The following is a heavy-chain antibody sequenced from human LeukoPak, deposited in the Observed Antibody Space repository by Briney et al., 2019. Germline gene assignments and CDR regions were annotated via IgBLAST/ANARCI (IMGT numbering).Heavy chain of an antibody. CDR2: IYYSGTT. CDR1: GGSISSYY. J-gene: IGHJ5*02. V-gene: IGHV4-59*01. CDR3: ARGQGIAVAGWYEP. D-gene: IGHD6-19*01. Sequence: SETLSLTCTVSGGSISSYYWSWIRQPPGKGLEWIGYIYYSGTTKYNPSLKSRVTISADTSKNQLSLKLTSVTAADTAVYYCARGQGIAVAGWYEPWGQGTLVTVSS.